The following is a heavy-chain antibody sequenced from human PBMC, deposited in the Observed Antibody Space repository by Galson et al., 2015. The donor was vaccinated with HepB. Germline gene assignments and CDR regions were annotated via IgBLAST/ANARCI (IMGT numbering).Heavy chain of an antibody. V-gene: IGHV3-15*01. CDR3: TTDVSSYDYYYYHGMDV. CDR2: IKSKTDGGTT. D-gene: IGHD5-18*01. Sequence: SLRLSCAASGFTFSNAWMSWVRQAPGKGLEWVGRIKSKTDGGTTDYAAPVKGRFTISRDDSKNTLYLQMNSLKTEDTAVYYCTTDVSSYDYYYYHGMDVWGQGTTVTVSS. CDR1: GFTFSNAW. J-gene: IGHJ6*02.